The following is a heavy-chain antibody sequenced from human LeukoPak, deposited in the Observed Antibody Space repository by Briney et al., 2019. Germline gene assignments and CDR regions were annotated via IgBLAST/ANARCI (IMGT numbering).Heavy chain of an antibody. V-gene: IGHV3-30*18. D-gene: IGHD3-10*01. CDR3: AKERPEEYYGSGSYFDY. CDR1: GFTFSSYE. J-gene: IGHJ4*02. Sequence: GGSLRLSCAASGFTFSSYEMNWVRQAPGKGLEWVAAIAYEDGRNEYYADSVKGRFTISRDNSKNTVYLQMNSLRAEDTAVYYCAKERPEEYYGSGSYFDYWGQGTLVTVSS. CDR2: IAYEDGRNE.